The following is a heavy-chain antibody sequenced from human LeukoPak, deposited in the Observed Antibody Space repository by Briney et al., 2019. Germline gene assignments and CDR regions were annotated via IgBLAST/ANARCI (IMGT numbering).Heavy chain of an antibody. CDR2: IIPIFGTA. CDR3: AREGRQRGLTYYAFDI. Sequence: GASVKVSCKASGGTFSSYAISWVRQAPGQGLEWMGGIIPIFGTANYAQKFQGRVTITTDKSTSTAYMELSSLRSGDTAVYYCAREGRQRGLTYYAFDIWGQGTMVTVSS. V-gene: IGHV1-69*05. J-gene: IGHJ3*02. CDR1: GGTFSSYA. D-gene: IGHD1-14*01.